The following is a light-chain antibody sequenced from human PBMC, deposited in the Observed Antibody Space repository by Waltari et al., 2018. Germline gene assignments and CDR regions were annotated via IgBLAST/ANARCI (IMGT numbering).Light chain of an antibody. J-gene: IGKJ4*01. CDR2: DAS. Sequence: IVLTQSPGTVSFSPGERATLSCRASQNVDNYVAWYQQRPGQTPKLLIYDASNRATGVPARFSGSGSGTDFTLTISGLEPEDFAVYYCQQRSSLLPVTFGGGTKVEIK. V-gene: IGKV3-11*01. CDR1: QNVDNY. CDR3: QQRSSLLPVT.